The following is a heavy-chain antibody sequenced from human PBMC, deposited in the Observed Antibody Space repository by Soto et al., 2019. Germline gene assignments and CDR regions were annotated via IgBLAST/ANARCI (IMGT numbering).Heavy chain of an antibody. CDR3: ARSPDYSSSSYYYYYMDV. Sequence: ASVKVSCKASGYTFTSYAMNWVRQAPGQGLEWMGWINTNTGNPTHTQGFPGRCVFSLDTSVSTAYLQISSLKAEDTAVDYCARSPDYSSSSYYYYYMDVWGKGTTVTVSS. D-gene: IGHD6-6*01. CDR1: GYTFTSYA. CDR2: INTNTGNP. J-gene: IGHJ6*03. V-gene: IGHV7-4-1*02.